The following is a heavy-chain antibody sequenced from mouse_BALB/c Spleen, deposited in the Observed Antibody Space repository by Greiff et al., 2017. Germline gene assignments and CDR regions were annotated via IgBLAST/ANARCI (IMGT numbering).Heavy chain of an antibody. CDR3: ARAYRYDNYFDY. V-gene: IGHV5-4*02. J-gene: IGHJ2*01. Sequence: EVQVVESGGGLVKPGGSLKLSCAASGFTFSDYYMYWVRQTPEKRLEWVATISDGGSYTYYPDSVKGRFTISRDNAKNNLYLQMSSLKSEDTAMYYCARAYRYDNYFDYWGQGTTLTVSS. D-gene: IGHD2-14*01. CDR2: ISDGGSYT. CDR1: GFTFSDYY.